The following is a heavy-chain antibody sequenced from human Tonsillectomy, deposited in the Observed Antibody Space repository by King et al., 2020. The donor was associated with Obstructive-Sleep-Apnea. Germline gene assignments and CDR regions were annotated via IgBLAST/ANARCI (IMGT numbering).Heavy chain of an antibody. Sequence: VQLVESGGGVVQPGRSLRLSCEASGFTFSTYGMHWVRQAPGKGLEWVALISYDGTNKYYGDSVKGRFTISRDDSKNTLYLQMNSLRLEDTALYYCAKVRDCYGSLPLYGLDVWGQGNTVPVSS. D-gene: IGHD3-10*01. J-gene: IGHJ6*02. V-gene: IGHV3-30*18. CDR3: AKVRDCYGSLPLYGLDV. CDR2: ISYDGTNK. CDR1: GFTFSTYG.